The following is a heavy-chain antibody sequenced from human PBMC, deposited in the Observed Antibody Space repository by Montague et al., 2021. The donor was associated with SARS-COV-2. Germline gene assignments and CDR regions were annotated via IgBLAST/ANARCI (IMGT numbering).Heavy chain of an antibody. Sequence: SETLSLTCAVYGGSFSGYYWSWIRQPPEKGLEWIGEINQSGRTNNNQTLKSRVIISVDTSKNQFSLKLSSVTAADTAVYYCARRGSSVWGVTVSAELAYWGQGILVIVSS. D-gene: IGHD3-10*01. CDR2: INQSGRT. J-gene: IGHJ4*02. CDR3: ARRGSSVWGVTVSAELAY. CDR1: GGSFSGYY. V-gene: IGHV4-34*01.